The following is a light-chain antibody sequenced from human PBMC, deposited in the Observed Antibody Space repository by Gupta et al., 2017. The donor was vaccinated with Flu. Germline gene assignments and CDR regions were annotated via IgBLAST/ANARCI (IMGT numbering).Light chain of an antibody. CDR2: EGS. CDR1: SSDVGSYNL. V-gene: IGLV2-23*03. Sequence: QSALTQPASVSGSPGHSITISCPGPSSDVGSYNLVSWYQQHPGKAPKLMIYEGSKRPSGVSNRFSGSKSGNTASLTISGLQAEDEADYYCCSYAGSSTFWVFGGGTKLTVL. CDR3: CSYAGSSTFWV. J-gene: IGLJ3*02.